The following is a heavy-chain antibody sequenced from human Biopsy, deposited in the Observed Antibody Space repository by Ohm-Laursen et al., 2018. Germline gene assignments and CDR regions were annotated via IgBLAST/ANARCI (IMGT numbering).Heavy chain of an antibody. CDR3: ARVPAYPSIDGYYGLDL. J-gene: IGHJ6*02. CDR1: GYTFAGYY. V-gene: IGHV1-2*02. Sequence: GASVKVSCNASGYTFAGYYLHWVRQAPGHGLEWMGWINPNSGNANYAQSFQGRLTVTRDTSISTAYMKLTSLTFDDTAIYYCARVPAYPSIDGYYGLDLWGQGTTVIVSS. D-gene: IGHD3-9*01. CDR2: INPNSGNA.